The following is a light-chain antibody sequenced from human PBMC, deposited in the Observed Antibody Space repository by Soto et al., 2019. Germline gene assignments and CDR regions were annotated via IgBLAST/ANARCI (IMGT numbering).Light chain of an antibody. Sequence: EILNTQYPATVSVSPGERATLSCRASQSVSSNLAWYQQKPGQAPRLLIYGASTRATGIPARFSGSGSGTEFTLTISSLQSEDFAVYYCQQYNNWPPWTFGQGTKVDIK. CDR2: GAS. CDR1: QSVSSN. J-gene: IGKJ1*01. V-gene: IGKV3-15*01. CDR3: QQYNNWPPWT.